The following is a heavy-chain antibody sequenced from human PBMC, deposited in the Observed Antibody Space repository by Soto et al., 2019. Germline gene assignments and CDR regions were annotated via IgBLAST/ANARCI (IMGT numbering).Heavy chain of an antibody. D-gene: IGHD6-19*01. J-gene: IGHJ4*02. CDR1: GGSISSSNW. CDR2: IYHSGST. Sequence: QVQLQESGPGLVKPSGTLSLTCAVSGGSISSSNWWSWVRQPPGKGLEWIGEIYHSGSTNYNPSLQSRVTISVDKSTHQFSLNLSSVTAADTAVYYCARIAVAGTRFDYWGQGTLVTVSS. V-gene: IGHV4-4*02. CDR3: ARIAVAGTRFDY.